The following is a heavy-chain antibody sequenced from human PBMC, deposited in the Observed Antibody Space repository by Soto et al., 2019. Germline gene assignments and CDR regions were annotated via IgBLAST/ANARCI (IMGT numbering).Heavy chain of an antibody. Sequence: ASVKVSCKASGYTFTSYGSSWLRQAPGQGLEWMGWISAYNGNTNYAQKLQGRVTMTTDTSTSTAYMELRSLRSDDTAVYYCARGYCGGDCYYFDYWGQGTLVTVSS. V-gene: IGHV1-18*04. CDR2: ISAYNGNT. CDR3: ARGYCGGDCYYFDY. CDR1: GYTFTSYG. J-gene: IGHJ4*02. D-gene: IGHD2-21*02.